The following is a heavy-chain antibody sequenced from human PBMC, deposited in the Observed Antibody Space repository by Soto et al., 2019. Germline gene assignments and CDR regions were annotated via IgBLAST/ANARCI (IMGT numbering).Heavy chain of an antibody. V-gene: IGHV3-48*03. CDR2: ISSSGNAV. Sequence: GGSLRLSCAASGFNFSAFEMNWVRQAPGKGLGWISYISSSGNAVDYADSVKGGFTVSRDNAKNSLYLQMSSLRAEDTAVYYCARFSPPHPWGQGSLVTVSS. CDR1: GFNFSAFE. CDR3: ARFSPPHP. J-gene: IGHJ5*02.